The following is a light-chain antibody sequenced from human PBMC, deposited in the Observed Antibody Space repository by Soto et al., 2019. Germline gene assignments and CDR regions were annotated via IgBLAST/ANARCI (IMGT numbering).Light chain of an antibody. Sequence: EIVLTQSPGTLSLSPGERATLSCRASQSVSSSYLAWYQQKPGQPPRLLIYDASRRATGIPDRFSGSGSGSDFTLTISSLEPEDFAVYYCQHYGRSPPSWTFGQGTKVEIQ. CDR2: DAS. J-gene: IGKJ1*01. CDR3: QHYGRSPPSWT. CDR1: QSVSSSY. V-gene: IGKV3-20*01.